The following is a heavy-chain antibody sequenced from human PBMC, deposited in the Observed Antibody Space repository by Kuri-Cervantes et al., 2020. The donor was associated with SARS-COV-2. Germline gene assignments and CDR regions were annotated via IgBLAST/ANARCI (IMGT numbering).Heavy chain of an antibody. V-gene: IGHV3-30*04. CDR2: ISYDGSNK. Sequence: SLKLYCAASGFTFSSYAMHWVRQAPGKGLEWVAVISYDGSNKYYADPVKGRFTTSRDNSKNKLYLQMNSLRAEDTAVYYCARGPYDILTGPFDYWGQGTLVTVSS. J-gene: IGHJ4*02. D-gene: IGHD3-9*01. CDR1: GFTFSSYA. CDR3: ARGPYDILTGPFDY.